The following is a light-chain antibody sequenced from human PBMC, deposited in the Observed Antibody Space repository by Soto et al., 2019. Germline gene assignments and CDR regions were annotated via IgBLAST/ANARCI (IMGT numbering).Light chain of an antibody. V-gene: IGKV3-20*01. CDR2: GAS. CDR3: QQYGSSYT. J-gene: IGKJ2*01. CDR1: QSISSNY. Sequence: EIVLTQSPGTLSLSPGERATLSCRGSQSISSNYLAWYQQKPGQAPRLLIYGASSRATDIPDRFSGSGSGTDFTLTISRLDPEDFAVYYCQQYGSSYTFGPGTKLEI.